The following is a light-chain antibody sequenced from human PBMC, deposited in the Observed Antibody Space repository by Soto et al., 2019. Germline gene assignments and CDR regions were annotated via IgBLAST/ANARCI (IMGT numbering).Light chain of an antibody. CDR3: QQTHAVPLT. J-gene: IGKJ5*01. V-gene: IGKV1-39*01. CDR2: AAS. Sequence: DVQMTQSPSSLPASVGDRVTIACRASQPIGNYLKWYQQTRGEAPKIXIFAASSLRSGVPSRFSCSGDGTACTRPINNLHPEDSATYYCQQTHAVPLTFGQGTRLEIK. CDR1: QPIGNY.